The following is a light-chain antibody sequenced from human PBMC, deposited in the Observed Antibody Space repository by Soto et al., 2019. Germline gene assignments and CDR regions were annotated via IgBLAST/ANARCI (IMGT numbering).Light chain of an antibody. V-gene: IGKV3-20*01. J-gene: IGKJ3*01. CDR2: GAS. CDR3: NQYGSTPFT. Sequence: EIVLTQSPGTLSLSPGDRATLSCTASQSFSNNYLAWYQQKLGQAPRLLIYGASRRATCIPDRFSGNGSGTDFTLTISRLEPEDFAVYYCNQYGSTPFTFGPGTKVDSK. CDR1: QSFSNNY.